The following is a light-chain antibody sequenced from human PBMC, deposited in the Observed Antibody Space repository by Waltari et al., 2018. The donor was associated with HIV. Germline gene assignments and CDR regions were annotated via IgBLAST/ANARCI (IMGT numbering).Light chain of an antibody. CDR3: AAWDDSLSGRV. CDR2: RNN. Sequence: QSVLTQPPSASGTPGQRVTISCSGSSSNIGSNYVYWYEQPPGTTPKLLIYRNNQRPSGVPDRFSGCKSGTSASLAISGLRSEDEADYYCAAWDDSLSGRVFGGGTKLTVL. J-gene: IGLJ3*02. V-gene: IGLV1-47*01. CDR1: SSNIGSNY.